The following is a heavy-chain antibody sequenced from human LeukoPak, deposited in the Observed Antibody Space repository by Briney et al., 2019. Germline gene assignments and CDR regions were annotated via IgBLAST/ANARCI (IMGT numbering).Heavy chain of an antibody. D-gene: IGHD3-22*01. Sequence: PGGSLRLSCAASGFTFDDYGMSWVRQAPGKGLEWVSGINWNGGSTGYADSVKGRFTISRDNAKNSLYLQMNSLRAEDTALYYCARVGEYYYDSSGYYYRHDAFDIWGQGTMVTVSS. CDR1: GFTFDDYG. CDR3: ARVGEYYYDSSGYYYRHDAFDI. CDR2: INWNGGST. J-gene: IGHJ3*02. V-gene: IGHV3-20*04.